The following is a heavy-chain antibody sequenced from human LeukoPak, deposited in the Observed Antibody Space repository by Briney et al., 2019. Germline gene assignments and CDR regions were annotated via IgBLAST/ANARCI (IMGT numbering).Heavy chain of an antibody. CDR3: AKDAYDSSGYYQHNYYYYYMDV. J-gene: IGHJ6*03. D-gene: IGHD3-22*01. CDR2: ISSSSSYI. CDR1: GFTFSSYS. V-gene: IGHV3-21*01. Sequence: GGSLRLSCAASGFTFSSYSMNWVRQAPGKGLEWVSSISSSSSYIYYADSVKGRFTISRDNSKNTLYLQMNSLRAEDTAVYYCAKDAYDSSGYYQHNYYYYYMDVWGKGTTVTISS.